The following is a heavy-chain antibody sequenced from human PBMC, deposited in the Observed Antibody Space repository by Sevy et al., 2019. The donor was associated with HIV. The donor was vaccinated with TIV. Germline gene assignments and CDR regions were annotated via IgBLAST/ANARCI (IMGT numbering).Heavy chain of an antibody. V-gene: IGHV3-30-3*01. CDR2: ISYDGSNK. D-gene: IGHD2-15*01. CDR1: GFTFSSYA. CDR3: ARGIVVVVAAGPWNY. J-gene: IGHJ4*02. Sequence: GGSLRLSCAASGFTFSSYAMHWVRQAPGKGLEWVAVISYDGSNKYYTDSVKGRFTISRENSKNTLYLQMNSLRAEDTAGYYCARGIVVVVAAGPWNYWGQGTLVTVSS.